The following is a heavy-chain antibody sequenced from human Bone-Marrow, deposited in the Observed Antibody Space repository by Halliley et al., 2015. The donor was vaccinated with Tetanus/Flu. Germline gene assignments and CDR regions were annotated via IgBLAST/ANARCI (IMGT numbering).Heavy chain of an antibody. CDR1: GGSISSYY. Sequence: TLSLTCTLSGGSISSYYWSWIRQPPGKSLEWIGYVYYTGHTNYSPSLKSRVTISVDTSENHFSLHLSSVTAADTAVYYCARHMIRGVINRHFDLWGPGALVTVS. CDR2: VYYTGHT. D-gene: IGHD3-10*01. J-gene: IGHJ2*01. V-gene: IGHV4-59*01. CDR3: ARHMIRGVINRHFDL.